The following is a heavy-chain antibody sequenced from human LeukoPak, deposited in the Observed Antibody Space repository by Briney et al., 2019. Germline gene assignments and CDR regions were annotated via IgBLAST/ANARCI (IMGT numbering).Heavy chain of an antibody. D-gene: IGHD3-9*01. J-gene: IGHJ4*02. V-gene: IGHV1-2*04. Sequence: ASVKVSCKASGYTFTGYYMHWVRQAPGQGLEWMGWINPNSGGTNYAQKFQGWVTMTRDTSISTAYMELSRLRSDDTAVYYCARGSDFDWLPPMDYWGQGTLVTVSS. CDR3: ARGSDFDWLPPMDY. CDR1: GYTFTGYY. CDR2: INPNSGGT.